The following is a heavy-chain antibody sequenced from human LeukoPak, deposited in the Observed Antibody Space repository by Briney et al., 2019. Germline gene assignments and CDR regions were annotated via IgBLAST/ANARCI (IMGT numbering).Heavy chain of an antibody. CDR2: IKQDGSEK. D-gene: IGHD2-15*01. Sequence: PGGSPRLSCAASGFTFSSYAMSWVRQAPGKGLEWVANIKQDGSEKYYVDSVKGRFTISRDDAKNSLYLQMNSLRAEDTAVYYCARDRRITGYWGQGTLVTVSS. CDR3: ARDRRITGY. CDR1: GFTFSSYA. J-gene: IGHJ4*02. V-gene: IGHV3-7*01.